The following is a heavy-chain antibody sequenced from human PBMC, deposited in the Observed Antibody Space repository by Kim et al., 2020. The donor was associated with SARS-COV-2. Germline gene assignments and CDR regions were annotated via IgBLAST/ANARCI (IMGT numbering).Heavy chain of an antibody. CDR1: GDSVSSNSAA. Sequence: SQTLSLTCAISGDSVSSNSAAWNWIRQSPSRGLEWLGRTYYRSKWYNDYAVSVKSRITINPDTSKNQFSLQLNSVTPEDTAVYYCARDLVVVAASHYYYYGMDVWGQGTTVTVSS. J-gene: IGHJ6*02. D-gene: IGHD2-15*01. CDR2: TYYRSKWYN. CDR3: ARDLVVVAASHYYYYGMDV. V-gene: IGHV6-1*01.